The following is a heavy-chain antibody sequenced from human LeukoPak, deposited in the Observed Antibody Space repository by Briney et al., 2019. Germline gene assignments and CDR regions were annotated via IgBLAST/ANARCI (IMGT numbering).Heavy chain of an antibody. CDR3: ARCPDDSSGYTPSDAFDI. D-gene: IGHD3-22*01. J-gene: IGHJ3*02. CDR2: IYYSGST. CDR1: GGSVSSSDYY. Sequence: PSETLSLTCTVSGGSVSSSDYYWDWMRQPPGKGLEWIGSIYYSGSTYYNPSLKSRVTISVDTSKNQFSLKLSSVTAADTAVYYCARCPDDSSGYTPSDAFDIWGQGTMVTVSS. V-gene: IGHV4-39*01.